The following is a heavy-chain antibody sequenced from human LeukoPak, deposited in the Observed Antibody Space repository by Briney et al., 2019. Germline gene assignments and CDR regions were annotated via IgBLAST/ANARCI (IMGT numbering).Heavy chain of an antibody. Sequence: GGSLRLSCAASGFTFSSYGMHWVRQAPGKGLEWVSAISGSGGSTYYADSVKGRFTISRDNSKNTLYLQMNSLRAEDTAVYYCAKAYYSGSYYPFDYWGQGTLVTVSS. CDR1: GFTFSSYG. V-gene: IGHV3-23*01. CDR2: ISGSGGST. J-gene: IGHJ4*02. CDR3: AKAYYSGSYYPFDY. D-gene: IGHD1-26*01.